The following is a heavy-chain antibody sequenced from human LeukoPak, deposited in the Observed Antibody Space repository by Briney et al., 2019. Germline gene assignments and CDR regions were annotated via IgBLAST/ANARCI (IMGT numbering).Heavy chain of an antibody. CDR3: ARASTTVPNLLDH. D-gene: IGHD4-17*01. Sequence: GGSLRLSCSASGFTFSTYVMYWVRQAPGKGLVWVARIKGDGSSTIYADSVKGRFTISRDNSKNTLYLQTSSLRAEDTAVYYCARASTTVPNLLDHWGRGTLVTVSS. J-gene: IGHJ4*02. CDR2: IKGDGSST. CDR1: GFTFSTYV. V-gene: IGHV3-74*01.